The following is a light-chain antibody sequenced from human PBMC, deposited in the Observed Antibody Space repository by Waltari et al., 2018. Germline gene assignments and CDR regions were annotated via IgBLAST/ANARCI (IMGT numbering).Light chain of an antibody. CDR2: DAS. CDR3: QQYHSVPLT. CDR1: QDIKQS. J-gene: IGKJ4*01. V-gene: IGKV1-33*01. Sequence: DIHMTQSPSSLSAPVGDSVTITCQASQDIKQSLNWFHQKPGTAPEVLIFDASNSQTGAPSRFSGSGSGTDFTFTISSLQPEDMGTYYCQQYHSVPLTFGGGTTVEIK.